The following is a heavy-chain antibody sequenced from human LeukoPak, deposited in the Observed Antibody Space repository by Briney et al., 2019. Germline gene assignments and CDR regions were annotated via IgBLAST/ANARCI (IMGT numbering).Heavy chain of an antibody. CDR2: ISGSGGST. CDR3: AKDRPNYYGSNGHYYKLNGDC. Sequence: GGSLRLSCAASGFTFSSYAMSWVRQAPGKGLEWVSAISGSGGSTYCADSVKGRFTISRDNSDNTLYLQMNSLRAEDTAVYYCAKDRPNYYGSNGHYYKLNGDCWGQGTLVTVSS. J-gene: IGHJ4*02. V-gene: IGHV3-23*01. D-gene: IGHD3-22*01. CDR1: GFTFSSYA.